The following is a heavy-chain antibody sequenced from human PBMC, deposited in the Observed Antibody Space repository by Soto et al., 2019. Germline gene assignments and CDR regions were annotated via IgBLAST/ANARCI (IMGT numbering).Heavy chain of an antibody. D-gene: IGHD3-3*01. CDR3: ARDYYDFCSGYYRIDY. CDR1: GGSISSSSYY. V-gene: IGHV4-39*02. J-gene: IGHJ4*02. Sequence: PSETLSLTCTVSGGSISSSSYYWGWIRQPPGKGLGWIWSIYYSGSTYYNPSLKSRVTISVDTSKNHFSLKLSSVTAADTAVYYCARDYYDFCSGYYRIDYWGQGTLVTVSS. CDR2: IYYSGST.